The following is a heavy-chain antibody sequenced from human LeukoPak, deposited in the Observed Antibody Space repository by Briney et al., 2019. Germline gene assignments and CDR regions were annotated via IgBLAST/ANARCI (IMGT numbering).Heavy chain of an antibody. J-gene: IGHJ4*02. D-gene: IGHD6-19*01. CDR1: GYTFTSYY. V-gene: IGHV1-46*01. Sequence: ASVKVSCKASGYTFTSYYMHWVRQAPGQGLEWMGIINPSGGSTSYAQKFQGRVTVTRDMSTSTVYMELSSLRSEDTAVYYCARIAVAGGRLGYFDYWGQGTLVTVSS. CDR2: INPSGGST. CDR3: ARIAVAGGRLGYFDY.